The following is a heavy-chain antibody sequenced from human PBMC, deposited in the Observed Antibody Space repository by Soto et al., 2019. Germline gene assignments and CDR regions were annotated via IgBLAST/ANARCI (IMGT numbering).Heavy chain of an antibody. D-gene: IGHD1-1*01. CDR1: GDSINSDKYY. CDR2: IYFRGYT. CDR3: ASLEELATTLYYFDF. J-gene: IGHJ4*02. V-gene: IGHV4-39*01. Sequence: SETLSLTCSVSGDSINSDKYYWGWIRQPPGKGMEWIGSIYFRGYTYYNQSLQTRVTISLDKPKSQFSLKLNSVTAVDSALNLCASLEELATTLYYFDFWGQGAVVTVSS.